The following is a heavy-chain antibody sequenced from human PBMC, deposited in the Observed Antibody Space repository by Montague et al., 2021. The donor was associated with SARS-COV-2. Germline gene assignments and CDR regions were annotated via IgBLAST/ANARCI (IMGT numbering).Heavy chain of an antibody. CDR3: ARRADQLLLEYWFDP. D-gene: IGHD2-2*01. CDR2: IYYSGST. Sequence: SETLSLTCTVSGGSISSSSYYWGWIRQPPGKGLEWIGSIYYSGSTYYXPSLKSRVTISVDTSKNQFSLKLSSVTAADTAVYYCARRADQLLLEYWFDPWGQGTLVTVSS. CDR1: GGSISSSSYY. V-gene: IGHV4-39*01. J-gene: IGHJ5*02.